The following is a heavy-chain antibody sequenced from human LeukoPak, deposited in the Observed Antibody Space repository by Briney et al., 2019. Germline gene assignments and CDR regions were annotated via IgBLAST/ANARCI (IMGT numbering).Heavy chain of an antibody. V-gene: IGHV3-21*04. CDR3: AKDPYSSPYYGPGY. CDR2: ISSSSSYI. Sequence: PGGSLRLSCAASGLTFSSYSMNWVRQAPGKGLEWVSSISSSSSYIYYADSVKGRFTISRVSSENTLYLQMNSLRADDTAVYYCAKDPYSSPYYGPGYLGQGTLVTVSS. CDR1: GLTFSSYS. J-gene: IGHJ4*02. D-gene: IGHD6-19*01.